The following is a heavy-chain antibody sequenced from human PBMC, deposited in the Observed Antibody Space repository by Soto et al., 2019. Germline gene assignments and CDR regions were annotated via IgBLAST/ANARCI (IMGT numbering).Heavy chain of an antibody. CDR2: DYHSGSN. Sequence: QVQLQVSGPGLVKPSQTLSLTCNVSGVSITSGGYYWSWIRQQPGKGLVWIGYDYHSGSNYYNPSLMSRVTMSVDTSKNQFSLNLSCVTVAATAVYYCARQTTIIMPRGVVTTYGGPFDPWGQGTLVTVSS. J-gene: IGHJ5*02. V-gene: IGHV4-31*03. CDR3: ARQTTIIMPRGVVTTYGGPFDP. CDR1: GVSITSGGYY. D-gene: IGHD3-10*01.